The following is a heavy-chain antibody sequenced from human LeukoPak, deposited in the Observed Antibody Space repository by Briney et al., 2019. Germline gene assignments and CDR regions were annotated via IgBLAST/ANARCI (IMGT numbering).Heavy chain of an antibody. Sequence: GESLKISCKGSGYRFTSYWIGWVRQMPGKGLGWMGIIYPGDSDTRYSPSFQGQVTISADKSISTAYLQWRSLKASDTAMYYCARQNGGYDSFFDYWGQGTLVTVSS. D-gene: IGHD5-12*01. CDR3: ARQNGGYDSFFDY. V-gene: IGHV5-51*01. CDR1: GYRFTSYW. CDR2: IYPGDSDT. J-gene: IGHJ4*02.